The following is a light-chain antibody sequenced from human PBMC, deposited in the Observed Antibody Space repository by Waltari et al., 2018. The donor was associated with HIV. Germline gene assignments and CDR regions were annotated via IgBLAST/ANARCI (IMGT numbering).Light chain of an antibody. CDR3: QAWDSTSYVV. CDR2: QDI. CDR1: KLGEKN. Sequence: SYELTQPPSVSVSPGQTASIICSGDKLGEKNVCWYQQKPGQSPLLIIYQDIKRPTGIPERFSGSNSGNTATLTIGGTQAMDEADYYCQAWDSTSYVVFGGGTRLTV. J-gene: IGLJ2*01. V-gene: IGLV3-1*01.